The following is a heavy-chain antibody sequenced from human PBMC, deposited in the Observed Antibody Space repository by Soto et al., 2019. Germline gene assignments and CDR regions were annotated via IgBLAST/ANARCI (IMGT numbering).Heavy chain of an antibody. CDR2: ISDYNGNT. V-gene: IGHV1-18*01. CDR1: GYTFTSYG. D-gene: IGHD3-10*01. Sequence: QVQLLQSVAEVKKRGASVTVSCTASGYTFTSYGISWVRQAPGQGLEWRGWISDYNGNTNYAQKLQGRVTMTTDTSTSKAYTELSRLRSDDTDIYYCARAAGLLWFGELSQDFYNGGQGTLDTGSS. J-gene: IGHJ1*01. CDR3: ARAAGLLWFGELSQDFYN.